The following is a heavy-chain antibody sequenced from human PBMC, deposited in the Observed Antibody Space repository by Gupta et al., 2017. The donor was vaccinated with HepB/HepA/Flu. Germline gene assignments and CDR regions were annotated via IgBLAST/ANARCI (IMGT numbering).Heavy chain of an antibody. CDR2: ISTSGKTI. J-gene: IGHJ4*02. V-gene: IGHV3-48*03. CDR1: GFNLSSYE. CDR3: ARDQAQASQGFDY. Sequence: EVQLVESGGGLVQPGGSLRLSCAASGFNLSSYEMNWVRQAPGKGLEWVSYISTSGKTIYYVDSVKVRFTISRDNAKNSLYLQMNSLRAEDTAVYYCARDQAQASQGFDYWGQGTLVTVSS.